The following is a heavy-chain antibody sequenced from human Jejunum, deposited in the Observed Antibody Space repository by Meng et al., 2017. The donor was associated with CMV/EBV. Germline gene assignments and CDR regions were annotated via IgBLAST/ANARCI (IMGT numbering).Heavy chain of an antibody. CDR3: ARKMGVYYFDY. Sequence: QLQLMQAGAEVKKPGASVRVSCKASGYTFTHHGISWIRQAPGQGLEWMGWISCYNGDTNYAQKFQGRVTMTTDTSTSTAYMDLRSLRSDDTAVYYCARKMGVYYFDYWGQGTLVTVSS. J-gene: IGHJ4*02. CDR1: GYTFTHHG. CDR2: ISCYNGDT. V-gene: IGHV1-18*01. D-gene: IGHD2-8*02.